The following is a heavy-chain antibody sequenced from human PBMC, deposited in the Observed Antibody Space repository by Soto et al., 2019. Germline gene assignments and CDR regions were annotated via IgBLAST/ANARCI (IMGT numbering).Heavy chain of an antibody. CDR2: ITRSSSPI. CDR1: GFTFSSYS. Sequence: LSCAASGFTFSSYSMNWVRQAPGKGLEWVSYITRSSSPIYYADSVKGRFTISRDNGKNSLYLQMNSLRDEDTAVYYCARLYTSGWYFDHWGQGTLVTVSS. CDR3: ARLYTSGWYFDH. D-gene: IGHD6-19*01. J-gene: IGHJ4*02. V-gene: IGHV3-48*02.